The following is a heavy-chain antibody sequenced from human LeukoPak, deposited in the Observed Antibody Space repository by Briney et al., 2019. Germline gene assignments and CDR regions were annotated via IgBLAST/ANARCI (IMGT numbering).Heavy chain of an antibody. CDR1: GFTFSSYA. D-gene: IGHD6-19*01. J-gene: IGHJ4*02. Sequence: GGSLRLSCAASGFTFSSYAMSWVRQAPGKRLEWVSAISGSGGSTYYADSVKGRFTISRDNSKNTLYLQMNSLRAEDTAVYYCAIYSSGWWGFGYWGQGTLVTVSS. CDR3: AIYSSGWWGFGY. CDR2: ISGSGGST. V-gene: IGHV3-23*01.